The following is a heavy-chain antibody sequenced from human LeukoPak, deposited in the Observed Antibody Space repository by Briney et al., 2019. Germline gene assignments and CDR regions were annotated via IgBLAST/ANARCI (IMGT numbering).Heavy chain of an antibody. CDR3: ARDYDSSGYYY. J-gene: IGHJ4*02. D-gene: IGHD3-22*01. Sequence: PSETLSLTCTVSGGSISSGGFYWSWIPQHPGKGLEWIGYIYYSGSTYYNPSLKSRVTISVDTSKNQFSLKLSSVTAADTAVYYCARDYDSSGYYYWGQGTLVTVSS. CDR2: IYYSGST. CDR1: GGSISSGGFY. V-gene: IGHV4-31*03.